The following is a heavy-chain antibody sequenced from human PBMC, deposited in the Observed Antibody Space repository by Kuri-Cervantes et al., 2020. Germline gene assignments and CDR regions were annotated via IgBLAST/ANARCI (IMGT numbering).Heavy chain of an antibody. CDR2: IYYSGST. CDR1: GGSISSSSYY. V-gene: IGHV4-39*01. Sequence: SETLSVTCTVSGGSISSSSYYWSWIRQPPGKELEWIGSIYYSGSTYYNPSLKSRVTISVDTSKNQFSLKLSSVTAADTAVYYCASVVLAAAGPVFDYWGQGTLVTVSS. CDR3: ASVVLAAAGPVFDY. J-gene: IGHJ4*02. D-gene: IGHD6-13*01.